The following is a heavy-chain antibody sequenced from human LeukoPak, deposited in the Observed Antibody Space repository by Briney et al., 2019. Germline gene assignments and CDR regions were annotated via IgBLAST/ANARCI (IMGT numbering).Heavy chain of an antibody. CDR1: GGSISSGGYY. Sequence: SETLSLTCTVSGGSISSGGYYWSWIRQHPGKGLEWIGYIYYSGSTYYNPSLKSRVTISVDTSKNQFSLKLSSVTAADTAVYYCARAWRTGFYYFDYWGQGTLVTVSS. V-gene: IGHV4-31*03. CDR2: IYYSGST. CDR3: ARAWRTGFYYFDY. D-gene: IGHD1-14*01. J-gene: IGHJ4*02.